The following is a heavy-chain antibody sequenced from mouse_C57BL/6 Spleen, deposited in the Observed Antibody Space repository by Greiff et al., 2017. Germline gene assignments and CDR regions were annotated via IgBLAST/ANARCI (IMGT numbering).Heavy chain of an antibody. CDR1: GYAFSSYW. CDR2: IYPGDGDT. Sequence: VQLQQSGAELVKPGASVKISCKASGYAFSSYWMNWVKQRPGKGLEWIGQIYPGDGDTNYNGKFKGKATLTADKSSSTAYMQLSSLTSEDSAVYFCARKAGTDWYFDVWGTGTTVTVSS. V-gene: IGHV1-80*01. D-gene: IGHD4-1*01. CDR3: ARKAGTDWYFDV. J-gene: IGHJ1*03.